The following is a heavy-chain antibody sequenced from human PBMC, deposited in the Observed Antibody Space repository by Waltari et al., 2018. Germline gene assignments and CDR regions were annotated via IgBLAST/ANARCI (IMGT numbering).Heavy chain of an antibody. V-gene: IGHV4-39*01. J-gene: IGHJ3*01. Sequence: QLQLQESGPGLVKPSETLSLTCSVSGGSITSNRHYWGWIRQPPGQGLEWIGTIPYAGATYSSPSLNSRVTVSRDTSKNQLSLTLGSVTASDTAVYYCATYIGASVGTAAFDVWGQGAMVTVSS. CDR3: ATYIGASVGTAAFDV. D-gene: IGHD5-12*01. CDR1: GGSITSNRHY. CDR2: IPYAGAT.